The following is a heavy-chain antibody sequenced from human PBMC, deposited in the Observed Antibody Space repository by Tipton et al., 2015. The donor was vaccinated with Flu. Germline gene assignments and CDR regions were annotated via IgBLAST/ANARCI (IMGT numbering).Heavy chain of an antibody. Sequence: QVQLVQSGGGVVQPGRSLGLSCAASGFTFSSYAMHWVRQAPGKGLEWVAVVSYDGGDTYYADSVKGRFTISRDNSKNMLYLQMNSRRVEDTAVYYCARDDLWFGERTGDNCFDPWGQGTLVTVSS. CDR2: VSYDGGDT. D-gene: IGHD3-10*01. CDR3: ARDDLWFGERTGDNCFDP. J-gene: IGHJ5*02. CDR1: GFTFSSYA. V-gene: IGHV3-30*04.